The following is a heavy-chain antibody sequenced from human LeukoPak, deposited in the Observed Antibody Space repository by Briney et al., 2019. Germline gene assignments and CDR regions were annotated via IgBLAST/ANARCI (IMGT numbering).Heavy chain of an antibody. J-gene: IGHJ4*02. CDR2: IYDSGST. CDR1: GGSIRSSYYY. CDR3: ATSGDYYNSRPFDY. Sequence: SETLSLTCTVSGGSIRSSYYYWGWIRQPPGKGLEWIGSIYDSGSTYYNPSLKSRVTISVDTSKNQFSLKLNSVTAADTAVYYCATSGDYYNSRPFDYWGQGTLVTVSS. D-gene: IGHD3-22*01. V-gene: IGHV4-39*01.